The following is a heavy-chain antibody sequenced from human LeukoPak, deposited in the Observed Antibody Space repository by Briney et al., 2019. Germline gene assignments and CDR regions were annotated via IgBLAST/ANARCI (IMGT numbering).Heavy chain of an antibody. J-gene: IGHJ4*02. CDR1: GFTFSSYG. D-gene: IGHD2-2*01. CDR2: IRYDGSNK. V-gene: IGHV3-30*02. CDR3: ARGSRYCSSTSCYVVDY. Sequence: GGSLRLSCAASGFTFSSYGMHWVRQAPGKGLEWVAFIRYDGSNKYYADSVKGRFTISRDNSMNTLYLQMNSLRAEDTAVYYCARGSRYCSSTSCYVVDYWGQGTLVTVSS.